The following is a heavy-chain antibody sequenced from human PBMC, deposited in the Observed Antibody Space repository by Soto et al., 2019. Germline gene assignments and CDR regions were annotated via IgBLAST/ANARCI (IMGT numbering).Heavy chain of an antibody. V-gene: IGHV1-46*01. D-gene: IGHD5-18*01. J-gene: IGHJ6*02. CDR3: AAAQVYTAMVYYYGMDV. CDR2: INPSGGST. Sequence: ASVKVSCKASGYTFTSYYMHWVRQAPGQGLEWMGIINPSGGSTGYAQKFQGRVTMTRDTSTSTVYMELSSLRSEDTAVYYCAAAQVYTAMVYYYGMDVWGQGTTVTAP. CDR1: GYTFTSYY.